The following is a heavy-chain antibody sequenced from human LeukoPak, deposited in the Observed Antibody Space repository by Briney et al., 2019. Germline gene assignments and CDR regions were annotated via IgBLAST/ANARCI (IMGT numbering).Heavy chain of an antibody. CDR1: GGSISNYC. CDR2: VYYSGST. Sequence: SETLSLTCTVSGGSISNYCWSCIRQPPGKGLEWIGYVYYSGSTNYNPSLKSRVTISVDTSKNQFSLNLSSVTAADTAVYYCATQLTGSGWPYYFHYWGQGTLVTVSS. D-gene: IGHD6-19*01. J-gene: IGHJ4*02. V-gene: IGHV4-59*08. CDR3: ATQLTGSGWPYYFHY.